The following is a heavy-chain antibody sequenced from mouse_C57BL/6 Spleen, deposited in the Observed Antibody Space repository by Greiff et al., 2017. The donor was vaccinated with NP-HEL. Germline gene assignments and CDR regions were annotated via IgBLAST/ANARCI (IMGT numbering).Heavy chain of an antibody. CDR3: ARAAQATAWFAY. V-gene: IGHV1-81*01. J-gene: IGHJ3*01. CDR2: IYPRSGNT. Sequence: QVQLQQSGAELARPGASVKLSCKASGYTFTSYGISWVKQRTGQGLEWIGEIYPRSGNTYYNEKFKGKATLTADQSSSTAYMALRSLTSEDSAVDFGARAAQATAWFAYWGQGTLVTVSA. D-gene: IGHD3-2*02. CDR1: GYTFTSYG.